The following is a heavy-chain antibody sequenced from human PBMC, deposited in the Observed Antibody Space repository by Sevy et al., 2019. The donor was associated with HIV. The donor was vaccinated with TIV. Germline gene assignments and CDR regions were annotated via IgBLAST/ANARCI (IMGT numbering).Heavy chain of an antibody. Sequence: GGSLRLSCAASGFTFSSYAMHWVRQAPGKGLEWVAVISCDGSNKYYADSVKGRFTISRDNSKNTLYLQMNSLRAEDTAVYYCARDRYDSSGGYYYYGMDVWGQGTTVTVSS. CDR2: ISCDGSNK. CDR1: GFTFSSYA. D-gene: IGHD3-22*01. V-gene: IGHV3-30-3*01. J-gene: IGHJ6*02. CDR3: ARDRYDSSGGYYYYGMDV.